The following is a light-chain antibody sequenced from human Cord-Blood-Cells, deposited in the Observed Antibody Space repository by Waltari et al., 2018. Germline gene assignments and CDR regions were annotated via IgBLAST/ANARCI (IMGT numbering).Light chain of an antibody. CDR3: CSYAGSYTWV. J-gene: IGLJ3*02. CDR1: SSDVGGYNY. Sequence: QSALTQPRSVSGSPGQSVTISCTGTSSDVGGYNYVSWCQQHPAKAPKLMIYDVSKRPSGVPDRFSVSKSGNTASLTISGLQAEDEADYYCCSYAGSYTWVFGGGTKLTVL. CDR2: DVS. V-gene: IGLV2-11*01.